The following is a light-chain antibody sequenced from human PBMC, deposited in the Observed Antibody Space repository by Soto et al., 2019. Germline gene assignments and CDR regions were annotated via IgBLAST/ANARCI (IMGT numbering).Light chain of an antibody. CDR3: CSYAGSYV. V-gene: IGLV2-14*01. CDR2: EVS. Sequence: QSVLAQPASVSGSPGQSITISCSGTSSDIGYYNYVSWYQQHPGKAPRLVLYEVSNRPSGISNRFSGSKSGNTASLTISGLQAEDEGDYYCCSYAGSYVFGTGTKLTVL. J-gene: IGLJ1*01. CDR1: SSDIGYYNY.